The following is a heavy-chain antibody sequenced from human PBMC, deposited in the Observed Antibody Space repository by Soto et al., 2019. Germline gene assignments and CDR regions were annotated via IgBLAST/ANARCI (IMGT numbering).Heavy chain of an antibody. V-gene: IGHV4-30-4*01. CDR2: IYKSATT. CDR1: GDSISNLDYL. Sequence: LSLTCSVSGDSISNLDYLWAWIRQPPGQALEYIGYIYKSATTYYNPSFESRVAISVDTSKSQFSLNVTSVTAADTAVYFCARGRYCLTGRCFPNWFDSWGQGALVTVSS. J-gene: IGHJ5*01. CDR3: ARGRYCLTGRCFPNWFDS. D-gene: IGHD7-27*01.